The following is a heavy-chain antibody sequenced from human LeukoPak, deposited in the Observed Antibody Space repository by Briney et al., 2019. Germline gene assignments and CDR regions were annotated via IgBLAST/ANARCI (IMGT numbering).Heavy chain of an antibody. CDR2: IYYSGST. J-gene: IGHJ4*02. D-gene: IGHD3/OR15-3a*01. Sequence: SETLSLTCSVSSGSVSTYSYYWGWVRQPPGKGLEWIGSIYYSGSTYYNSSLKSRVTMSVDTSKNQFSLKLSSVTAADTAVYYCVGRDFFYFDHWGQGTLVTVSS. V-gene: IGHV4-39*01. CDR1: SGSVSTYSYY. CDR3: VGRDFFYFDH.